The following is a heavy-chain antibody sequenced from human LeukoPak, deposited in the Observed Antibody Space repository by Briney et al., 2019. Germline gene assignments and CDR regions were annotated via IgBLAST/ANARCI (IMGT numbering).Heavy chain of an antibody. CDR1: GGSISSYY. CDR2: IYYSGST. V-gene: IGHV4-59*08. Sequence: PSETLSLTCTVSGGSISSYYWSWIRQPPGKGLEWIGYIYYSGSTNYNPSLKSRVTISADTSKNQFSLKLSSVTAADTAVYYCAGLYGASFDYWGQGTLVTVSS. D-gene: IGHD4-17*01. CDR3: AGLYGASFDY. J-gene: IGHJ4*02.